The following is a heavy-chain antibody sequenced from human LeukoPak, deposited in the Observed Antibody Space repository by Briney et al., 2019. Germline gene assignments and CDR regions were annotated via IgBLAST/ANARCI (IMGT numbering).Heavy chain of an antibody. CDR2: IYYSGGT. J-gene: IGHJ4*02. CDR1: GGSISSYY. V-gene: IGHV4-59*01. Sequence: PSETLSLTCTVSGGSISSYYWSWIRQPPGKGLEWIGYIYYSGGTNYNPPLKSRVTISVDTSKNQFSLKLSSVTAADTAVYYCASGVAAAGPFDYWGQGTLVTVSS. CDR3: ASGVAAAGPFDY. D-gene: IGHD6-13*01.